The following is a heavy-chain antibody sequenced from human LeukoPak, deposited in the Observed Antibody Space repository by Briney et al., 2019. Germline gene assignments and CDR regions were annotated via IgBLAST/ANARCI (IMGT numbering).Heavy chain of an antibody. J-gene: IGHJ6*03. CDR3: ARGLPTIFGVVISPYYYYYMDV. CDR1: GFTFSSYW. D-gene: IGHD3-3*01. CDR2: INTDGSST. V-gene: IGHV3-74*01. Sequence: GGSLRLSCAASGFTFSSYWMHWVRQAPGKGLVWVSRINTDGSSTSYADSVKGRFTISRDNAKNTLYLQMNSLRAEDTAVYYCARGLPTIFGVVISPYYYYYMDVWGKGTTVTVSS.